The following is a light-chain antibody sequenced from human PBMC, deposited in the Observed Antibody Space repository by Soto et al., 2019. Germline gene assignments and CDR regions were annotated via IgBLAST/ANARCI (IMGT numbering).Light chain of an antibody. J-gene: IGKJ2*01. Sequence: EIVLTXXXXXXXXSPGEXATXSCRXXQSVSSSYVAWYQQKPGQAPRLLIYGASSRATGIPDRFSGSGSGTDFTLTISRLEPEDFAVYYCQQYGSSLYTFGQGTKLEIK. CDR2: GAS. CDR1: QSVSSSY. CDR3: QQYGSSLYT. V-gene: IGKV3-20*01.